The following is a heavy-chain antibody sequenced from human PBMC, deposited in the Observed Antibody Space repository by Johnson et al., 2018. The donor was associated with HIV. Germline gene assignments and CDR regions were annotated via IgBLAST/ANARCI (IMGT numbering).Heavy chain of an antibody. CDR2: ISYDGNKK. J-gene: IGHJ3*02. V-gene: IGHV3-30*04. CDR1: GFHLNTYA. CDR3: ARGNVLRYCDCSPGAFDI. D-gene: IGHD3-9*01. Sequence: QMLLVESGGGLVQPGGSLRLSCAASGFHLNTYAMHWIRQAPGKGLEWMALISYDGNKKYHADSVKGRFTISRDNSKNTLYLQMHSLRREYTAVYDCARGNVLRYCDCSPGAFDIWGQGTMVTVSS.